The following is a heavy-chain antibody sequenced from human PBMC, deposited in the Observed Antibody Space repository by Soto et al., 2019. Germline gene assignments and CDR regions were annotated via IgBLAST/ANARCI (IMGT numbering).Heavy chain of an antibody. CDR2: ISYDGSNK. CDR1: GFTFSSYA. V-gene: IGHV3-30-3*01. D-gene: IGHD3-10*02. CDR3: AREGLFGSAGFDY. J-gene: IGHJ4*02. Sequence: QVQLVESGGGVVQPGRSLRLSCAASGFTFSSYAMHWVRQAPGKGLEWVAVISYDGSNKYYADSVKGRFTISRDNSKNTLYLQMNSLTAEDTAVYYCAREGLFGSAGFDYWGQGTLVTVSS.